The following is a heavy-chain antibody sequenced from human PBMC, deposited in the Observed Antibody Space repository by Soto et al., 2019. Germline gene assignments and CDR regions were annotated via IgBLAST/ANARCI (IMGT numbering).Heavy chain of an antibody. CDR3: AIDNWGLPLDI. Sequence: QLQLQESGPGLVKPSQTLSLTCTVSGGSISSGDYNWSWIRQPPGKGLGCFGYVVYSGTTHYNPSLKSRLSIALDTAKNLCSRRLTSVTAADTAVYYFAIDNWGLPLDIWGHGTMVSVSS. CDR2: VVYSGTT. D-gene: IGHD7-27*01. CDR1: GGSISSGDYN. J-gene: IGHJ3*02. V-gene: IGHV4-30-4*01.